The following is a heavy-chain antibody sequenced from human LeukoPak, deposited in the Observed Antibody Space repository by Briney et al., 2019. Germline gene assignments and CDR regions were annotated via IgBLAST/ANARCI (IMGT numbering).Heavy chain of an antibody. Sequence: MAGGSLRLSCAASGFTFSSYSMNWVRQAPGKGLEWVSSISSSSSYIYYADSVKGRFTISRDNAKNSLYLQMNSLRAEDTAVYYCASHYDILTGYWNFDYWGQGTLVTVSS. V-gene: IGHV3-21*01. CDR1: GFTFSSYS. CDR3: ASHYDILTGYWNFDY. CDR2: ISSSSSYI. J-gene: IGHJ4*02. D-gene: IGHD3-9*01.